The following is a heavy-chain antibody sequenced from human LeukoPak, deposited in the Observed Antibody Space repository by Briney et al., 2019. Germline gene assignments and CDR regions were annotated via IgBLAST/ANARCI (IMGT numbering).Heavy chain of an antibody. CDR1: GGSFSGYY. CDR3: ARDSSTSYYYGMDV. J-gene: IGHJ6*02. D-gene: IGHD1/OR15-1a*01. CDR2: INHSGST. V-gene: IGHV4-34*01. Sequence: SETVSPTCAVYGGSFSGYYWSWIRQPPGKGLEWMGEINHSGSTNYNPSLKSRVTISVDTSKNQFSLKLSSVTAADTAVYYCARDSSTSYYYGMDVWGQGTTVTVSS.